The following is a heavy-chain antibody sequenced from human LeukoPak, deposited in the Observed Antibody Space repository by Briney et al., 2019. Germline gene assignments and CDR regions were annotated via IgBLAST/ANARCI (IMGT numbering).Heavy chain of an antibody. V-gene: IGHV3-23*01. CDR3: AALRFGVVITISDVDF. CDR1: GFSFRSYV. J-gene: IGHJ4*02. CDR2: ISGSGGST. Sequence: GESLKISCAGSGFSFRSYVMNWVRQAPGKGLEWVSGISGSGGSTYSADSAKGRFTISRDNSKKTLYLQMNSLRAEDTAVYFCAALRFGVVITISDVDFWGQGTLVTVSS. D-gene: IGHD3-3*01.